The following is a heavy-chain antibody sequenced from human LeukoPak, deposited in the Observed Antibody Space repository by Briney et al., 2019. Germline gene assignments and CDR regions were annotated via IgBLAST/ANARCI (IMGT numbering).Heavy chain of an antibody. CDR2: IITSGERI. J-gene: IGHJ6*03. V-gene: IGHV3-23*01. CDR1: GFTLANEA. D-gene: IGHD6-13*01. Sequence: GGSLRLSCAAAGFTLANEAITWARQARGDGRGWDSTIITSGERIKFADSGRGRFTIYRDTCKNTLYLQMNSLRDEETAGYKCAKDRDGSTRYLLNYMDGWGKGTTVTVSS. CDR3: AKDRDGSTRYLLNYMDG.